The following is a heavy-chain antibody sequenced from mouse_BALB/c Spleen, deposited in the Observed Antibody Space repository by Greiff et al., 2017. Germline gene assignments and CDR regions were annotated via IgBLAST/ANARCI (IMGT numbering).Heavy chain of an antibody. J-gene: IGHJ4*01. Sequence: EVQLQESGGGLVQPGGSLKLSCAASGFTFSSYTMSWVRQTPEKRLEWVAYISNGGGSTYYPDTVKGRFTISRDNAKNTLYLQMSSLKSEDTAMYYCARRDWGYAMDDWGQGTSVTVSS. V-gene: IGHV5-12-2*01. CDR1: GFTFSSYT. CDR2: ISNGGGST. D-gene: IGHD4-1*01. CDR3: ARRDWGYAMDD.